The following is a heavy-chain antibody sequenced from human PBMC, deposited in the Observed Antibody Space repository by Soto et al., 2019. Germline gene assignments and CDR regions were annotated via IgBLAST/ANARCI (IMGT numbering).Heavy chain of an antibody. V-gene: IGHV4-39*01. CDR3: ARRGVDQTWLDY. Sequence: QLQLQESGPGLVKPSETLSLTCTVSGGSISSSSYYWGWIRQPPGKGLEWIGSIYYSGSTYYNPSLKSRVTISVDTSKNQFSLKLSSVTAADTAVYYCARRGVDQTWLDYWGQGTLVTVSS. D-gene: IGHD5-12*01. CDR2: IYYSGST. J-gene: IGHJ4*02. CDR1: GGSISSSSYY.